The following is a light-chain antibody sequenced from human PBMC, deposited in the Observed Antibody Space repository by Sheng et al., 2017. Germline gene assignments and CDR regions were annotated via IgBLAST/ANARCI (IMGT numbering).Light chain of an antibody. J-gene: IGKJ1*01. CDR2: TAS. V-gene: IGKV1-39*01. CDR3: QQYNSPVT. CDR1: QSISKD. Sequence: DIQMTQSPSSLSASVGDRVTITCRASQSISKDLNWYQQKPGKAPKVLIYTASTVEDGVPSRFSGSGSGTHFTLTISRLQPEDFATYYCQQYNSPVTFGQGTKVEIK.